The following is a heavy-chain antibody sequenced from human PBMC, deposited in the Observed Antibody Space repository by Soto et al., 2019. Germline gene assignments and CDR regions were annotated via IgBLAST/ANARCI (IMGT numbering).Heavy chain of an antibody. CDR3: AGSRDGYKARYYYYYGVDV. D-gene: IGHD5-12*01. CDR2: IDYNGGT. V-gene: IGHV4-61*08. Sequence: PSETLSLTCTVASDSVSSSGHYWSWIRQPPGKGLEWIGYIDYNGGTNYNPSLKSRVTISVDTSKNQFSLTVRSVTAADTAVYFCAGSRDGYKARYYYYYGVDVWGQGTTVTGS. CDR1: SDSVSSSGHY. J-gene: IGHJ6*02.